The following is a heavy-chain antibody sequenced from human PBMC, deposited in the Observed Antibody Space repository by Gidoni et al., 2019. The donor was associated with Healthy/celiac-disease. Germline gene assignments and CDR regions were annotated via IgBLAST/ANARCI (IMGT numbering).Heavy chain of an antibody. CDR3: ARDPDIVVVPAAFFDY. CDR1: GCTFRSYS. V-gene: IGHV3-21*01. D-gene: IGHD2-2*01. Sequence: EVQLVASGGGLVKPGGSLSLSCAASGCTFRSYSMNWVRQAPGKGLEWVSSISSSSSYIYYADSVKGRFTISRDNAKNSLYLQMNSLRAEDTAVYYCARDPDIVVVPAAFFDYWGQGTLVTVSS. J-gene: IGHJ4*02. CDR2: ISSSSSYI.